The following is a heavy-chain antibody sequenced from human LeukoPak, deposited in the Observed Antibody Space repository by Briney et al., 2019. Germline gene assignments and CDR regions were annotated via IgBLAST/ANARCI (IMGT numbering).Heavy chain of an antibody. CDR2: IKPDGSGT. J-gene: IGHJ4*02. CDR1: GFTFSTYW. V-gene: IGHV3-74*01. Sequence: PGGSLRLSCAASGFTFSTYWMHWVRQAPGKGLVWVSRIKPDGSGTNYAGSVKGRFTISRDNAKNTLYLQMNSLRAEDTAVYYCARACSGGSCHAGDYWGQGTLVTVSS. D-gene: IGHD2-15*01. CDR3: ARACSGGSCHAGDY.